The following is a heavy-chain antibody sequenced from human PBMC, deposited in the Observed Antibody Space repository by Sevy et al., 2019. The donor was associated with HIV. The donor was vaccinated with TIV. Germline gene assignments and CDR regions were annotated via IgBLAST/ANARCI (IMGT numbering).Heavy chain of an antibody. CDR3: AKTPLKTVTNKFGGSGGFDY. CDR1: GFTFSSYA. Sequence: GGSLRLSCAASGFTFSSYAMSWVRQAPGKGLEWVSAISGSGGSTYYADSVKGRFTISRDNSKNTLYLQMNSLRAEDTAVYYCAKTPLKTVTNKFGGSGGFDYWGQGTLVTVSS. J-gene: IGHJ4*02. D-gene: IGHD4-17*01. V-gene: IGHV3-23*01. CDR2: ISGSGGST.